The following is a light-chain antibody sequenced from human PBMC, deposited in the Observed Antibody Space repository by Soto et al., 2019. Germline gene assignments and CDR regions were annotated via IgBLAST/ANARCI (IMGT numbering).Light chain of an antibody. Sequence: EIVLTQSPGTLSLSPGERATLSCRASQSVSSSYLAWYQQQPGQAPRLLIYCASSRATGIPDWFSGGGSGTAYTIPISRLEPEDFAVYYCQQYGNSPLFTFGPGTKVDIK. CDR3: QQYGNSPLFT. V-gene: IGKV3-20*01. CDR1: QSVSSSY. CDR2: CAS. J-gene: IGKJ3*01.